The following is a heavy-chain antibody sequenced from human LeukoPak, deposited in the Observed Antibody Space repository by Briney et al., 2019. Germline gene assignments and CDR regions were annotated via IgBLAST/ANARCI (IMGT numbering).Heavy chain of an antibody. J-gene: IGHJ4*02. CDR1: GFTFSSYG. D-gene: IGHD2-8*01. Sequence: PGGSLRLSCAASGFTFSSYGMQWVRQAPGEGLEWVAVISHDGTVQHYADSVKGRFTISRDNSDNTLYLQMNSLRDEDTAMYYCVKEGTRMASSDFDYWGQGTLITVSS. CDR3: VKEGTRMASSDFDY. V-gene: IGHV3-30*18. CDR2: ISHDGTVQ.